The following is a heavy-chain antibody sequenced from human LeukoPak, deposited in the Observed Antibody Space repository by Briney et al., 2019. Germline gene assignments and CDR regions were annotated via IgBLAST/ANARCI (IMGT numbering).Heavy chain of an antibody. J-gene: IGHJ4*01. D-gene: IGHD5-12*01. CDR2: LFSGGDT. Sequence: GGSLRLSCAASGFSFSRYYMSWVRQAPGKGLEWVSVLFSGGDTYYADSVKDRFSISRDSSRETLFLQMNSQRADDTAVYYCARQGYDSGFDYWGHGTMVTVSS. V-gene: IGHV3-66*04. CDR3: ARQGYDSGFDY. CDR1: GFSFSRYY.